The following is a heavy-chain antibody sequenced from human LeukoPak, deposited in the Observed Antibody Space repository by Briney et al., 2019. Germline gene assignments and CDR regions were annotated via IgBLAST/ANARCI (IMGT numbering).Heavy chain of an antibody. D-gene: IGHD2-2*01. CDR1: GFSFSNYG. V-gene: IGHV3-30*18. J-gene: IGHJ4*02. Sequence: GGSLRLSCAVSGFSFSNYGIHWVRQPPGKGLEWVAVISNDGSNNYYSDSVKGRFTISRDNSNNKMYLQMNTLRVEDPAVYYCAKVNRTNSFYGSFHSWGQGTLVTVSS. CDR2: ISNDGSNN. CDR3: AKVNRTNSFYGSFHS.